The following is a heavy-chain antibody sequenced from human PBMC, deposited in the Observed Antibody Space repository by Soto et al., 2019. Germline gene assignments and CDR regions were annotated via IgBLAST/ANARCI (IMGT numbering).Heavy chain of an antibody. Sequence: ASVKVSCKASGGTFSSYAISWVRQAPGQGLEWMGGIIPIFGTANYAQKFQGRVTITADESTSTAYMELSSLRSEDTAVYYCARDRGRAGTTAKTNYYYYYGMDVW. CDR1: GGTFSSYA. D-gene: IGHD1-7*01. CDR2: IIPIFGTA. CDR3: ARDRGRAGTTAKTNYYYYYGMDV. J-gene: IGHJ6*01. V-gene: IGHV1-69*13.